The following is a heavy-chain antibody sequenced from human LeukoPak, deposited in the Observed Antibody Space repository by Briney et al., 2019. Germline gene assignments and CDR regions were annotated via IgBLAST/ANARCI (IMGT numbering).Heavy chain of an antibody. CDR1: GFTFSSYA. CDR3: AKLGYCSGGSCYRWLDP. CDR2: IGGRDGGT. J-gene: IGHJ5*02. D-gene: IGHD2-15*01. V-gene: IGHV3-23*01. Sequence: PGGSLRLSCAASGFTFSSYAMSWVRHAPGMGLEWVSTIGGRDGGTYYADSVKGRFTVSRDNSKDTLYLQVNSLRAEDTAVYYCAKLGYCSGGSCYRWLDPWGQGTLVTVSS.